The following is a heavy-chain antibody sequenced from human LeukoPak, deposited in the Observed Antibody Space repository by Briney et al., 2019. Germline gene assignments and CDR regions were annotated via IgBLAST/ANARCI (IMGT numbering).Heavy chain of an antibody. J-gene: IGHJ4*02. CDR1: GFTFSSYA. CDR2: ISYDGSNK. Sequence: HPGRSLRLSCAASGFTFSSYAMHWVRQAPGKGLEWVAVISYDGSNKYYADSVKGRFTISRDNSKNTLYLQMNSLRAEDTAVYYCAREYYYGSGSYYPFDYWGQGTLVTVSS. D-gene: IGHD3-10*01. V-gene: IGHV3-30-3*01. CDR3: AREYYYGSGSYYPFDY.